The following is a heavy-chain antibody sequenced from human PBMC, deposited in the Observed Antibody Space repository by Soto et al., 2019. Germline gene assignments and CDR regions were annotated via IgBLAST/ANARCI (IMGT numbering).Heavy chain of an antibody. D-gene: IGHD6-6*01. CDR1: GYSFTSYW. V-gene: IGHV5-51*01. J-gene: IGHJ6*02. CDR3: ARFSSSIKQVGPYGMDV. Sequence: ESLKISCKGSGYSFTSYWIGWVRQMPGKGLEWMGIIYPGDSDTRYSPSFQGQVTISADKSISTAYLQWSSLKASDTAMYYCARFSSSIKQVGPYGMDVWGQGTTVTVSS. CDR2: IYPGDSDT.